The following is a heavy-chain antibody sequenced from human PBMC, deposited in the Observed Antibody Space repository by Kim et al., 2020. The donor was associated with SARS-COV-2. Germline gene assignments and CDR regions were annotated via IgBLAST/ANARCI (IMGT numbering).Heavy chain of an antibody. J-gene: IGHJ3*02. CDR1: GGSFSGSY. D-gene: IGHD3-10*01. V-gene: IGHV4-34*01. CDR2: IDHTGSP. CDR3: ARTPFGSGSYYDAFHI. Sequence: SETLSLTCAVYGGSFSGSYWSWIRQPPGKGLEWIGEIDHTGSPNYTPALKSRVTMSVDTSKNQISLNLRSMTVADTATYYCARTPFGSGSYYDAFHIWGQGTVVTVSS.